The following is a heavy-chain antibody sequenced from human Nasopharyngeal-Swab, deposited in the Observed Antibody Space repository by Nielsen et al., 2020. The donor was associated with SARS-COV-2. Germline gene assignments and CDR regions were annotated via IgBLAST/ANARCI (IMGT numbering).Heavy chain of an antibody. CDR1: GFTFSSYA. CDR2: ISYDGSNK. Sequence: GGSLRLSCAASGFTFSSYAMHWVRQAPGKGLEWVAVISYDGSNKYYADSVKGRFTISRDNSKNTLYLQMNSLRAEDTAVYYCARDSESSYCSSTSCYAREGNGWFDPWGQGTLVTVSS. CDR3: ARDSESSYCSSTSCYAREGNGWFDP. J-gene: IGHJ5*02. V-gene: IGHV3-30*04. D-gene: IGHD2-2*01.